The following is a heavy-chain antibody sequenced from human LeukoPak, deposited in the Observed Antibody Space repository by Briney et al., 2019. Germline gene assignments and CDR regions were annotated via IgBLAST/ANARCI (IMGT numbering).Heavy chain of an antibody. V-gene: IGHV1-69*05. CDR2: IIPIFGTA. J-gene: IGHJ5*02. CDR3: ARQVGSGRFDP. Sequence: SVKVSCKASGYTFTGYFLDWVRQAPGQGLEWMGRIIPIFGTANYAQKFQGRVTITTDESTSAAYMELSSLRSEDTAVYYCARQVGSGRFDPWGQGTLVTVSS. D-gene: IGHD3-16*01. CDR1: GYTFTGYF.